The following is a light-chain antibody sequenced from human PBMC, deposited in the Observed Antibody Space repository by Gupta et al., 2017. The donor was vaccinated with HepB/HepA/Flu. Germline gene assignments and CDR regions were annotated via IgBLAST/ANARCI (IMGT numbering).Light chain of an antibody. V-gene: IGKV1-12*01. J-gene: IGKJ2*01. Sequence: DIQMTQPPSSVSASVGDTVTITCRASQGIANWLAWYQQKPGKAPKLLIYAASTLQSGVPARFSGSGSGTDYTLTISSLQPEDFATYSCQQADSFPYTFGQGTKLEIK. CDR2: AAS. CDR1: QGIANW. CDR3: QQADSFPYT.